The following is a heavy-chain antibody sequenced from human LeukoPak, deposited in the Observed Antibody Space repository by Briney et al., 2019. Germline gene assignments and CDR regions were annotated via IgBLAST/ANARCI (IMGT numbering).Heavy chain of an antibody. CDR1: GGSISSSNW. CDR2: INHSGST. J-gene: IGHJ4*02. CDR3: ARPAYDSSGYYFDY. Sequence: SETLSLTCAVSGGSISSSNWWSWVRQPPGKGLEWIGEINHSGSTNYNPSLKSRVTISVDTSKNQFSLKLSSVTAADTAVYYCARPAYDSSGYYFDYWGQGTLVTVSS. V-gene: IGHV4-4*02. D-gene: IGHD3-22*01.